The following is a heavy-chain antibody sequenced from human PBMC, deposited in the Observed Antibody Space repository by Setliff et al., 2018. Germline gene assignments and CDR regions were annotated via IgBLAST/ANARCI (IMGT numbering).Heavy chain of an antibody. D-gene: IGHD5-18*01. V-gene: IGHV1-18*01. CDR3: AKGDTPMSPFLISG. Sequence: ASVKVSCKPSGYTFTGSLISWVRQAPGQGLEWVGWISPYNGNTYYADKLQDRVTLTTDTSTNTVYMELRSLRPDDTAVYFCAKGDTPMSPFLISGWGPGTRGTVS. J-gene: IGHJ4*02. CDR2: ISPYNGNT. CDR1: GYTFTGSL.